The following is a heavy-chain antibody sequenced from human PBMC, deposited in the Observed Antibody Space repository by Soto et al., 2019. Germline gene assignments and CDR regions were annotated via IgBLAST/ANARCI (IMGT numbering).Heavy chain of an antibody. J-gene: IGHJ5*02. CDR1: GYTFTSYA. CDR2: IDAGNGNT. V-gene: IGHV1-3*01. CDR3: ARAYSYDIVVVPAATPFSSDP. Sequence: ASVKVSCKASGYTFTSYAMHWVRQAPGQRLEWMGWIDAGNGNTKYSQKFQGRVTITRDTSASTAYMELSSLRSEDTAVYYCARAYSYDIVVVPAATPFSSDPWGQGTLVTVSS. D-gene: IGHD2-2*01.